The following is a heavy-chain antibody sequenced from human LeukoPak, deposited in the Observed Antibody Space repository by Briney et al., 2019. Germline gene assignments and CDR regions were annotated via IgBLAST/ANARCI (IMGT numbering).Heavy chain of an antibody. CDR3: ARDGNAGNDFDY. Sequence: GGSLRLSCEASGFTFSTSWMTWVRQAPGKGLEWVASIGQEGSDIMYEDSVKGRFAISRENAKNSLYLQMNRLRDEDTAVYYCARDGNAGNDFDYWGQGTLVTVSS. J-gene: IGHJ4*02. D-gene: IGHD1-1*01. CDR1: GFTFSTSW. V-gene: IGHV3-7*01. CDR2: IGQEGSDI.